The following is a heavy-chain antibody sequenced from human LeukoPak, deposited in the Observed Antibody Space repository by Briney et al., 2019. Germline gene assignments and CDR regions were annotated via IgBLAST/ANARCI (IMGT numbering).Heavy chain of an antibody. CDR2: ISGSGRST. Sequence: EGSLRLSCQAPGFTFSSHAMTWVRQAPGKGLEWVSTISGSGRSTYFADSVKGRFAISRDNSKNTLSLQMNSLRAEDTAFYFCAQDPAGVVINWGQGTLVTVSS. V-gene: IGHV3-23*01. J-gene: IGHJ4*02. CDR1: GFTFSSHA. CDR3: AQDPAGVVIN. D-gene: IGHD3-22*01.